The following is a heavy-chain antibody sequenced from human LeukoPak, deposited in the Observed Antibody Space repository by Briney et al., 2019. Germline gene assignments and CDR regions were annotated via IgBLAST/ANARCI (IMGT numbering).Heavy chain of an antibody. V-gene: IGHV3-23*01. D-gene: IGHD3-22*01. J-gene: IGHJ4*02. CDR1: GFTFSSYA. CDR3: AKRSLYYYESSGKSLDY. CDR2: ISGGGGST. Sequence: GGSLRLSCAASGFTFSSYAMSWVRQAPGKGLEWVSAISGGGGSTYYADSVKGRFTISRDNSKNTLYLQMNSLRAEDTAVYYCAKRSLYYYESSGKSLDYWGQGTLVTVSS.